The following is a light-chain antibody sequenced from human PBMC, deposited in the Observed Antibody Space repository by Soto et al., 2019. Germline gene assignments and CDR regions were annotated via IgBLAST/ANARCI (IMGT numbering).Light chain of an antibody. Sequence: IVLTQAPGTLSLSPGAGSTLSGRASQSISSNFLAWYQQKRGQAPRLLIHGASNRATGIPDRFSGSGSGTDFTLTITRLEPEDFAVYYCQQYGGSPRTFGQGTKVDIK. J-gene: IGKJ1*01. CDR2: GAS. CDR1: QSISSNF. CDR3: QQYGGSPRT. V-gene: IGKV3-20*01.